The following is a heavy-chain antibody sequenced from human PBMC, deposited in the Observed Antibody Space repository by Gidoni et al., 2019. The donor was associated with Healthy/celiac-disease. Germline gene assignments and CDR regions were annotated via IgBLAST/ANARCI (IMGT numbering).Heavy chain of an antibody. D-gene: IGHD1-26*01. CDR2: IKQDGSEK. CDR3: ARASIWELPTDAFDI. V-gene: IGHV3-7*01. CDR1: GFTFSSYW. Sequence: EVQLVESGGGLVQPGGSLRLSCAASGFTFSSYWMSWVRQAPGKGLEWVANIKQDGSEKYYVDSVKGRFTISRDNAKNSLYLQMNSLRAEDTAVYYCARASIWELPTDAFDIWGQGTMVTVSS. J-gene: IGHJ3*02.